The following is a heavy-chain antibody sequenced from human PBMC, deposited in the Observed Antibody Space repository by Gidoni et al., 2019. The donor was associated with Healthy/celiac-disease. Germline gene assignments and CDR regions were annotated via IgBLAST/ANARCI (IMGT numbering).Heavy chain of an antibody. Sequence: QVQLQESGPGLVKPSETLSLTCPVSGGSISSYYWSWIRQPPGKGLEWIGYIYYSGSTNYNPSLKSRVTISVDTSKNQFSLKLSSVTAADTAVYYCARDNGITMMASWGQGTLVTVSS. CDR1: GGSISSYY. J-gene: IGHJ4*02. D-gene: IGHD3-22*01. CDR3: ARDNGITMMAS. CDR2: IYYSGST. V-gene: IGHV4-59*01.